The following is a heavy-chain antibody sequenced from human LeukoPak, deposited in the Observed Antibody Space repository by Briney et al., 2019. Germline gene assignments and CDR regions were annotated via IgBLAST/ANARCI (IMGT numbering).Heavy chain of an antibody. Sequence: GASVKVSXKASGGTFSSYTISWVRQAPGQGLEWMGRIIPILGIANYAQKFRGRVTITADKSTSTAYMELSSLRSEDTAVYYCAHESSRAYCGGDCSSPESYWGQGTLVTVSS. CDR2: IIPILGIA. D-gene: IGHD2-21*01. CDR1: GGTFSSYT. V-gene: IGHV1-69*02. J-gene: IGHJ4*02. CDR3: AHESSRAYCGGDCSSPESY.